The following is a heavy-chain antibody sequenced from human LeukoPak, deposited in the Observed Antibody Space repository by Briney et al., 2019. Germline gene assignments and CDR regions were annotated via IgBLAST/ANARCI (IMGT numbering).Heavy chain of an antibody. J-gene: IGHJ4*02. CDR2: ISSSSYI. V-gene: IGHV3-21*01. CDR3: ARVREYYYGSGSYLSDY. D-gene: IGHD3-10*01. CDR1: GFTFSSYS. Sequence: GGSLRLSCAASGFTFSSYSMNWVRQAPGKGLEWVSSISSSSYIYYADSVKGRFTISRDNAKNSLYLQMNSLRAEDTAVYYCARVREYYYGSGSYLSDYWGQGTLVTVSS.